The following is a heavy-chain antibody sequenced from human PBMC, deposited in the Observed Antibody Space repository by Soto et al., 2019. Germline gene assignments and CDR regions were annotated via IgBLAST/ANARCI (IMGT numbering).Heavy chain of an antibody. CDR1: GYTLTELS. D-gene: IGHD6-13*01. CDR2: FDPEDGET. CDR3: ATDFYAIAAAGVFDY. J-gene: IGHJ4*02. V-gene: IGHV1-24*01. Sequence: GASVKVSCKVSGYTLTELSMHWVRQAPGKGLEWMGGFDPEDGETIYAQKFQGRVTMTEDTSTDTAYMELSSLRSEDTAVYYCATDFYAIAAAGVFDYWGQGTLVTVSS.